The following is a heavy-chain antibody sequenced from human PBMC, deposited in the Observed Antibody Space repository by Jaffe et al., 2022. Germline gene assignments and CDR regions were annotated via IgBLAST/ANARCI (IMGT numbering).Heavy chain of an antibody. CDR1: GFTFSSYD. V-gene: IGHV3-30*02. Sequence: QVHLVESGGGVVQPGGSLRLSCSTFGFTFSSYDMHWVRQTPGKGLEWVSFIWHDGSKKYYADSVKGRFTVSRDNSKNMLYLHLNSLRVEDTAVYYCPKPGRIGVSDTSCFEYWGQGTLVTVSS. CDR3: PKPGRIGVSDTSCFEY. CDR2: IWHDGSKK. J-gene: IGHJ4*02. D-gene: IGHD1-26*01.